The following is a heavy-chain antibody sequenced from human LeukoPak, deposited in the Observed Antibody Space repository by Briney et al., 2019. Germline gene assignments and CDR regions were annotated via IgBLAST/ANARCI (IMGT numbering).Heavy chain of an antibody. CDR3: ARELSTGILLDY. CDR2: ITSDNYI. CDR1: GFTFSSYS. V-gene: IGHV3-21*01. Sequence: GGSPRLSCAASGFTFSSYSMNWVRQAPGKGLEWVSSITSDNYIYYADSVKGRFTISRDNAKNSLYLQMNSLRAEDTAVYYCARELSTGILLDYWGQGTLVTVSS. J-gene: IGHJ4*02.